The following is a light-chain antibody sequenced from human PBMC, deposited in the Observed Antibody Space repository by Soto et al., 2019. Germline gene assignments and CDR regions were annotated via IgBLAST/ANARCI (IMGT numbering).Light chain of an antibody. CDR2: ATS. Sequence: DIQTSQSPSSLSASVGERVTITCRASQTVSNYLNWYQQKPGKAPKLLIYATSTLHSGVPSRFSGSGSGTDFTLTITSLQPEDFATYHCQQSYSIPWTFGQGTKVEVK. V-gene: IGKV1-39*01. J-gene: IGKJ1*01. CDR1: QTVSNY. CDR3: QQSYSIPWT.